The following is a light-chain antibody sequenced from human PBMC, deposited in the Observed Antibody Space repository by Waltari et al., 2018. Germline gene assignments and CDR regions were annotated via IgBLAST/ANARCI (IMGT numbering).Light chain of an antibody. V-gene: IGKV1-39*01. CDR1: QTINTF. J-gene: IGKJ5*01. Sequence: DIQMTQSPSSLSASIGDRVTITCRASQTINTFLNWYQQKPGKAPHLLIFSASSLSTGVPSRFSGSGSGTDFTLTITSLQPEDFATYYCQQTYSSLITFGQGTRLDI. CDR3: QQTYSSLIT. CDR2: SAS.